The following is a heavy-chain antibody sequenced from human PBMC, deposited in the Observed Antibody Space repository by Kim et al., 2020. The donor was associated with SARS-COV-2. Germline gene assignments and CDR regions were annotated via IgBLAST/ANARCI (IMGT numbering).Heavy chain of an antibody. Sequence: SETLSLTCTVSGGSISSYYWSWIRQPPGKGLEWIGYIYYSGSTNYNPSLKSRVTISVDTSKNQFSLKLSSVTAADTVVYYCARQYQGLRYFDWLFPLDAFDIWGQGTMVTVSS. CDR3: ARQYQGLRYFDWLFPLDAFDI. CDR2: IYYSGST. D-gene: IGHD3-9*01. J-gene: IGHJ3*02. CDR1: GGSISSYY. V-gene: IGHV4-59*08.